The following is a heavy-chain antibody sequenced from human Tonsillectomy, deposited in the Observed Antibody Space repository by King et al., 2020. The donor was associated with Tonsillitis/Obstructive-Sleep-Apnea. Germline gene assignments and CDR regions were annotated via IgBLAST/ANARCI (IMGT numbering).Heavy chain of an antibody. D-gene: IGHD3-16*01. CDR2: ISWNSGSI. Sequence: QLVQSGGGLVQPGRSLRLSCAASGFTFDDYAMHWVRQAPGKGLEWVSGISWNSGSIGYADSVKGRFTITRDNAKNSLYLQMNSLRAEDTALYYCAKDITPIMNGESYFDYWGQGTLVTVSS. CDR3: AKDITPIMNGESYFDY. J-gene: IGHJ4*02. CDR1: GFTFDDYA. V-gene: IGHV3-9*01.